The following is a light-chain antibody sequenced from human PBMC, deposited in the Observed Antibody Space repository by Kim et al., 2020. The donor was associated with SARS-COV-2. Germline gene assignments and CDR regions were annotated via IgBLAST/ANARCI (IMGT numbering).Light chain of an antibody. V-gene: IGKV3-20*01. CDR1: QSVDSSS. CDR2: GAS. J-gene: IGKJ4*01. Sequence: EIVLTQSPGTLSLSPGERATLSCRASQSVDSSSLAWYQQKPGQAPGLLIYGASSRATGIPDRFSGSGSGTEFTLTISRLEPEDVAVFSCQQYGRTPRTFGGGTKVDIK. CDR3: QQYGRTPRT.